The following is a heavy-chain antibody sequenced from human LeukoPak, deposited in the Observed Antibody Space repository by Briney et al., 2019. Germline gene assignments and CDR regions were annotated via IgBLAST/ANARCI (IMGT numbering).Heavy chain of an antibody. Sequence: SETLSLTCAVYGGSFSGYHWTWIRQSPGKGLEWIGDINPSGSTYYNPSLKSRLTISVDTSKNQFSLKLRSVTAADTAVYYCARVVRGMEKRYYFDYWGQGTLVTVSS. CDR2: INPSGST. CDR3: ARVVRGMEKRYYFDY. D-gene: IGHD3-10*01. J-gene: IGHJ4*02. CDR1: GGSFSGYH. V-gene: IGHV4-34*01.